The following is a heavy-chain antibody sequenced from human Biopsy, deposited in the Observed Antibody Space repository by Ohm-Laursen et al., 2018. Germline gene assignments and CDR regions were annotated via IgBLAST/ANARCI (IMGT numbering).Heavy chain of an antibody. CDR1: GGSISSSTTYY. Sequence: SQTLSLTCPVSGGSISSSTTYYWAWLRQPPGKGLEWIGEINHSGRTNYNPSLKSRVTISVDTSKNQFSLKVRSVTAADTAVYYCVRGVDYYDPYHYYALDVRGQGTTVTVSS. CDR2: INHSGRT. D-gene: IGHD3-22*01. J-gene: IGHJ6*02. V-gene: IGHV4-39*07. CDR3: VRGVDYYDPYHYYALDV.